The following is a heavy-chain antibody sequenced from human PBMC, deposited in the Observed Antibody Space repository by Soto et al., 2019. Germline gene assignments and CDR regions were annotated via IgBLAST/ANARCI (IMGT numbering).Heavy chain of an antibody. D-gene: IGHD5-12*01. V-gene: IGHV1-3*01. CDR1: GYTFTSYA. CDR3: ARRVPGGYAMEAYYFDY. J-gene: IGHJ4*02. Sequence: VASVKVSCKASGYTFTSYAMHWVRQAPGQRLEWMGWINAGNGNTKYSQKFQGRVTITRDTSASTAYMELSSLRSEDTAVYYCARRVPGGYAMEAYYFDYWGQGTLVTVSS. CDR2: INAGNGNT.